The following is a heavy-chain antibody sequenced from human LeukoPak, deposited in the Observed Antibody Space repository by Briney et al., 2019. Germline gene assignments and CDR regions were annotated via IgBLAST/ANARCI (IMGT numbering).Heavy chain of an antibody. D-gene: IGHD1-14*01. Sequence: PGGSLRLSCIASGSTFSRYWMSWVRQAPGKGLEWVANINKDGSDKYYVDSVKGRFTISRDNAKNSLYLQMDGLRAEDTAVYYCARDDGIRTVDYWGQGTLVTVSS. CDR1: GSTFSRYW. V-gene: IGHV3-7*01. CDR3: ARDDGIRTVDY. CDR2: INKDGSDK. J-gene: IGHJ4*02.